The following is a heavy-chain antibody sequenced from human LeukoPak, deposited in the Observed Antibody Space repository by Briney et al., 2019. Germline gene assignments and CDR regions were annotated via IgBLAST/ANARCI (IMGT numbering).Heavy chain of an antibody. J-gene: IGHJ6*03. CDR3: ARDLGGYPFFMDV. D-gene: IGHD2-15*01. CDR2: LDESGRP. CDR1: GGSIRSGDHH. Sequence: SETLSLTCSVSGGSIRSGDHHWAWVRQPPGKGLEFIGSLDESGRPYYNRPLKSRVSISGDTSGKQFPLNLTSVTAADTAVYFCARDLGGYPFFMDVWGRGTTVIVSS. V-gene: IGHV4-39*06.